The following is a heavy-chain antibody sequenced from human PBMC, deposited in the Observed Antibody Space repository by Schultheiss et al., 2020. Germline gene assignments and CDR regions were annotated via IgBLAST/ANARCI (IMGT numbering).Heavy chain of an antibody. Sequence: SETLSLTCTVSGGSISGYYWTWIRQPPGKGLEWIGEINHRGSTNYNPSLKSRVTISVDTSKNQFSLELRSVTAADTAVYYCARGDCSSTSCYFIYSFYLDVWGTGTTVTVSS. CDR1: GGSISGYY. D-gene: IGHD2-2*01. CDR2: INHRGST. V-gene: IGHV4-34*01. CDR3: ARGDCSSTSCYFIYSFYLDV. J-gene: IGHJ6*03.